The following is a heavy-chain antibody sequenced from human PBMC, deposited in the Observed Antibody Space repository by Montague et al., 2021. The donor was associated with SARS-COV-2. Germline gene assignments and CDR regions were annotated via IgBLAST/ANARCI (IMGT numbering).Heavy chain of an antibody. CDR3: AGLGSPANCGGDCYLRDYGTDV. J-gene: IGHJ6*02. V-gene: IGHV4-39*01. Sequence: SETLSLTCTVSGGSITSSAYFWSWLRQSPGKGLDWIRFNYYSGNTYSNPSLKSSLTISMCTSKSQVSLKINSVTAADTAVYSCAGLGSPANCGGDCYLRDYGTDVWGQGTTVTVSS. CDR1: GGSITSSAYF. CDR2: NYYSGNT. D-gene: IGHD2-21*02.